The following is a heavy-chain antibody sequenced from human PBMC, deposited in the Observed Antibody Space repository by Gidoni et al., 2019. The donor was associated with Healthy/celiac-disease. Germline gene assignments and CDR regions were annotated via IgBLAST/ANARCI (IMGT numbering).Heavy chain of an antibody. CDR2: ISYYGSNK. CDR3: AKDSTTVNTGGWFDA. Sequence: QVQLVESGGGVVQPGRSLRLSCAASGFTFSRYGMHCVRQAPGKGLDWVAVISYYGSNKYYADSVKCRFTISRDNAKNTLYLQMNTLRAEDTAVYYCAKDSTTVNTGGWFDAWGQGTLVTVSS. CDR1: GFTFSRYG. D-gene: IGHD4-17*01. V-gene: IGHV3-30*18. J-gene: IGHJ5*02.